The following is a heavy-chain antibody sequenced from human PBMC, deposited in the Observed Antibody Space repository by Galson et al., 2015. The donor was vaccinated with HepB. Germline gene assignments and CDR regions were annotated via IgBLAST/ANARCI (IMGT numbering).Heavy chain of an antibody. D-gene: IGHD2-15*01. CDR1: GFTFSSYG. J-gene: IGHJ4*02. V-gene: IGHV3-33*01. CDR3: ASQYCSGGSCYFDY. CDR2: IWYDGSNK. Sequence: SLRLSCAASGFTFSSYGMHWVRQAPGKGLEWVAVIWYDGSNKYYADSVKGRFTISRDNSKNTLYLQMNSLRAEDTAVYYCASQYCSGGSCYFDYWGQGTLVTVSS.